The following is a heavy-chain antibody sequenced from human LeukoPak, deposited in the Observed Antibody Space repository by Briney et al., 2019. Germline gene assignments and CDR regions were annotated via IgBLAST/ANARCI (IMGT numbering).Heavy chain of an antibody. CDR2: IYSTGST. CDR3: ARTPLMKGFDY. CDR1: GGSISSYY. J-gene: IGHJ4*02. Sequence: PSETLSLTYTVSGGSISSYYWSWIRQPAGKGLEWIGRIYSTGSTNYNPSLKSRVTISVDTSKNQFSLKLNSVTAADTAVYYCARTPLMKGFDYWGQGTLVTVSS. D-gene: IGHD2-8*01. V-gene: IGHV4-4*07.